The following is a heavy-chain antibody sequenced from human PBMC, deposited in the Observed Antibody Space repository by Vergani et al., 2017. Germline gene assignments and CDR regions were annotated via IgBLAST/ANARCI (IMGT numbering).Heavy chain of an antibody. D-gene: IGHD3-9*01. CDR2: ISSNGGST. J-gene: IGHJ6*02. Sequence: EVQLVESGGGLVQPGGSLRLSCAASGFTFSSYAMHWVRQAPGKGLEYGSAISSNGGSTYYANSVKGRFTISRDNSKNTLYLQMGSLRAEDMAVYYCARARYYDILTGPPYAYYGMDVWGQGTTVTVSS. CDR3: ARARYYDILTGPPYAYYGMDV. CDR1: GFTFSSYA. V-gene: IGHV3-64*01.